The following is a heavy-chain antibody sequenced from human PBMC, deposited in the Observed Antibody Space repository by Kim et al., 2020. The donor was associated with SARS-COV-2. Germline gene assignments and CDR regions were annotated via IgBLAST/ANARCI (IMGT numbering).Heavy chain of an antibody. Sequence: KFQGRVTITADESTSTADMELSSLRSEDTAVYYCARAGIQLWSTHWYFDLWGRGTLVTVSS. J-gene: IGHJ2*01. V-gene: IGHV1-69*01. CDR3: ARAGIQLWSTHWYFDL. D-gene: IGHD5-18*01.